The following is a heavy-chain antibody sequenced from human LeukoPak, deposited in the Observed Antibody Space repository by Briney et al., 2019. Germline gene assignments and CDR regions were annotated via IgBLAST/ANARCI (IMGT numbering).Heavy chain of an antibody. CDR3: ARAFTQNYDFWSGYWDY. V-gene: IGHV1-46*03. CDR1: GYTFTSYY. D-gene: IGHD3-3*01. CDR2: INPSGGST. Sequence: GASVKVSCKASGYTFTSYYMHWVRQAPGQGLEWMGIINPSGGSTSYAQKFQGRVTMTRDTSTITVYMELSSLRSEDTAVYYCARAFTQNYDFWSGYWDYWGQGTLVTVSS. J-gene: IGHJ4*02.